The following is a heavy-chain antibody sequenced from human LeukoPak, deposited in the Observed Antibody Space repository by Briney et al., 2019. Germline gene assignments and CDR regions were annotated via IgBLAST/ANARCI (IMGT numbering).Heavy chain of an antibody. CDR2: IDAYNGNT. CDR3: ARDYGSGSYRFDY. V-gene: IGHV1-18*01. D-gene: IGHD3-10*01. CDR1: GYTFTTYG. J-gene: IGHJ4*02. Sequence: GASVKVSCKASGYTFTTYGISWVRQAPGQGLEWMGWIDAYNGNTKYAQKLQGRVSMTTDTSTSTAYMELRGLRSDDTAVYYCARDYGSGSYRFDYWGQGTLVTVSS.